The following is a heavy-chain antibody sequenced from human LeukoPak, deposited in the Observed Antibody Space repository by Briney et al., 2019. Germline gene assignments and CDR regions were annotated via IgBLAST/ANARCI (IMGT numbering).Heavy chain of an antibody. CDR3: AKDSALVVVTAPQG. D-gene: IGHD2-21*02. V-gene: IGHV3-30*18. CDR2: ISYDGSNK. Sequence: GGSLRLSCAASGSTFSSYGMHWVRQAPGKGLEWVAVISYDGSNKYYADSVKGRFTISRDNSKNTLYLQMNSLRAEDTAVYYCAKDSALVVVTAPQGWGQGTLVTVSS. J-gene: IGHJ4*02. CDR1: GSTFSSYG.